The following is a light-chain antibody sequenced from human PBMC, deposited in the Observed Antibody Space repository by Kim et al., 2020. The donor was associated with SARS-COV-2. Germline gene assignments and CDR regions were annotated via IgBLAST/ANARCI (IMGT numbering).Light chain of an antibody. Sequence: SPGERATLSCRASQSVSSSYLAWYQQKPGQAPRLLIYGASSRATGIPDRFSGSGSGTDFTLTIGRLEPEDFAVYYCQQYGSSPGYTFGQGTKLEI. CDR1: QSVSSSY. J-gene: IGKJ2*01. CDR2: GAS. CDR3: QQYGSSPGYT. V-gene: IGKV3-20*01.